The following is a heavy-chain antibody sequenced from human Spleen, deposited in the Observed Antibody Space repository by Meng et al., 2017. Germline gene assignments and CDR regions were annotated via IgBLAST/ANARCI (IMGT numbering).Heavy chain of an antibody. Sequence: GESLKISCAGSGFTVSSNEMTWVRQAPGKGLEWVSSISGDSTYYTDSGKGRFTISRDNSKNTLYLQMNSLRAEDTAVYYCAKDLRIAAAGTGTFDIWGQGTMVTVSS. CDR2: ISGDST. J-gene: IGHJ3*02. CDR1: GFTVSSNE. CDR3: AKDLRIAAAGTGTFDI. D-gene: IGHD6-13*01. V-gene: IGHV3-38-3*01.